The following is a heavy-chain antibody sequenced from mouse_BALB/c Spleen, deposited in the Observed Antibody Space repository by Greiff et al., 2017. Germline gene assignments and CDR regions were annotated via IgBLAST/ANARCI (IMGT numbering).Heavy chain of an antibody. V-gene: IGHV5-12-2*01. D-gene: IGHD1-1*01. CDR3: ARHPYGSRRDYYAMDY. CDR2: ISNGGGST. Sequence: EVQGVESGGGLVQPGGSLKLSCAASGFTFSSYTMSWVRQTPEKRLEWVAYISNGGGSTYYPDTVKGRFTISRDNAKNTLYLQMSSLKSEDTAMYYCARHPYGSRRDYYAMDYWGQGTSVTVSS. J-gene: IGHJ4*01. CDR1: GFTFSSYT.